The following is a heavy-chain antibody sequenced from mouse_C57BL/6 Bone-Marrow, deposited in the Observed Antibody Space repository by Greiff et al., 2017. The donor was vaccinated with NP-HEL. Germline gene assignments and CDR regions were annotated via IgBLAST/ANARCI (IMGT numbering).Heavy chain of an antibody. J-gene: IGHJ3*01. CDR2: ISSGSSTI. CDR3: ARVGSSYGSSSSWFAY. CDR1: GFTFSDYG. V-gene: IGHV5-17*01. Sequence: EVQLKESGGGLVKPGGSLKLSCAASGFTFSDYGMHWVRQAPEKGLEWVAYISSGSSTIYYADTVKGRFTISRDNAKNTLFLQMTSLRSEDTAMYYCARVGSSYGSSSSWFAYWGQGTLVTVSA. D-gene: IGHD1-1*01.